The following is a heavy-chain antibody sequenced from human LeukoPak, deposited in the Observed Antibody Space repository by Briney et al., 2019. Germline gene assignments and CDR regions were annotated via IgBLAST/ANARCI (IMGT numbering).Heavy chain of an antibody. D-gene: IGHD2-21*02. CDR3: AKDRNIVVVTAIFDY. CDR1: GFTFSSYA. Sequence: GGSLRLSCAASGFTFSSYAMSWVRQAPRKGLEWVSAISGSGGSTYYADSVKGRFTISRDNSKNTLYLQMNSLRAEDTAVYYCAKDRNIVVVTAIFDYWGQGTLVTVSS. V-gene: IGHV3-23*01. J-gene: IGHJ4*02. CDR2: ISGSGGST.